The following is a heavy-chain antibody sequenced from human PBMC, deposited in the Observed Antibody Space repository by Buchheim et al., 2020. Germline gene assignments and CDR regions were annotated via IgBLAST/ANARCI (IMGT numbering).Heavy chain of an antibody. CDR1: GFTFSSYS. Sequence: AQLVESGGGVVQPGRSLRLSCAASGFTFSSYSMNWVRQAPGKGLEWVSSISSSSSYIYYADSVKGRFTISRDNAKNSLYLQMNSLRAEDTAVYYCASLGYSGYDDYYYGMDVWGQGTT. CDR3: ASLGYSGYDDYYYGMDV. V-gene: IGHV3-21*01. J-gene: IGHJ6*02. CDR2: ISSSSSYI. D-gene: IGHD5-12*01.